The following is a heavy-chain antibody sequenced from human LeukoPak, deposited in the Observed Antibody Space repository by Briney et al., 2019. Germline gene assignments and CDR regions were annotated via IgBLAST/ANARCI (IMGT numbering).Heavy chain of an antibody. V-gene: IGHV4-59*01. CDR3: ARDRGFCSGDSCYTRMDV. CDR2: INYSGST. Sequence: PSETLSLTCTVSGGSITGYYWSWLRQPPGKGLEWIGHINYSGSTKYNPSLNSRVTISVDTSKNQFSLKLSSVTAADTAEYYCARDRGFCSGDSCYTRMDVWGQGTTVTVSS. CDR1: GGSITGYY. J-gene: IGHJ6*02. D-gene: IGHD2-15*01.